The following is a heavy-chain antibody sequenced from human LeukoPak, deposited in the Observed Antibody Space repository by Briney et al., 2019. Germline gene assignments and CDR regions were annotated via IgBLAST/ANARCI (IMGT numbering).Heavy chain of an antibody. Sequence: PGGSLRLSCAASGFTFSSYGMHWVRQAPGKGLEWVAVISYDGSNKYYADSVKGRFTISRDNSKNTLYLQMNSLRAEDTAVYYCASGEGMDVWGKGTTVTVSS. D-gene: IGHD4-17*01. CDR1: GFTFSSYG. CDR3: ASGEGMDV. CDR2: ISYDGSNK. V-gene: IGHV3-30*03. J-gene: IGHJ6*03.